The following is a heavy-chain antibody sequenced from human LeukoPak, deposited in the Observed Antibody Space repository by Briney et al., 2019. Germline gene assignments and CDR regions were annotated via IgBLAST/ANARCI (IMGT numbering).Heavy chain of an antibody. J-gene: IGHJ4*02. Sequence: GASVKVSCKASGYTFTSHYMHWVRQAPGQGLEWMGWIDPNSGGSNSAQKFQGRVTMTRDTSISTAYMELSRLRSDDTAVYYCARAPRGFCSGGSCFDFWGQGTLVTVSS. V-gene: IGHV1-2*02. D-gene: IGHD2-15*01. CDR3: ARAPRGFCSGGSCFDF. CDR1: GYTFTSHY. CDR2: IDPNSGGS.